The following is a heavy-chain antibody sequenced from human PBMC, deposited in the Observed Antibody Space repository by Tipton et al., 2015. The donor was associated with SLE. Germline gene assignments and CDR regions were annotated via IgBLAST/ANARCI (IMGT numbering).Heavy chain of an antibody. Sequence: LRLSCAVYGGSFIDYYWTWIRQPPGKGLEWIGEINHSGSTNYNPSLNSRLSISVDTSKNQFSLKLSSVTAADTAVYYCAREQQLVYYGMDVWGQGTTVTVSS. CDR2: INHSGST. J-gene: IGHJ6*02. D-gene: IGHD6-13*01. V-gene: IGHV4-34*01. CDR1: GGSFIDYY. CDR3: AREQQLVYYGMDV.